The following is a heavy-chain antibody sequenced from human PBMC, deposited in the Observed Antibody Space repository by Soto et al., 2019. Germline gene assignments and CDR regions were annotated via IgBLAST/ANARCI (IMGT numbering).Heavy chain of an antibody. Sequence: VQLMESGGGLVQPGGSLRLSCAASGFTFTTWWMDWARQTPGKGLELVANINQEGSQQNYVDSVKGRFTISRDNAKNSVYLQMTSLTAEDSALYYCSRSLNAWGQGTLVTVSS. J-gene: IGHJ1*01. CDR2: INQEGSQQ. CDR3: SRSLNA. V-gene: IGHV3-7*01. CDR1: GFTFTTWW.